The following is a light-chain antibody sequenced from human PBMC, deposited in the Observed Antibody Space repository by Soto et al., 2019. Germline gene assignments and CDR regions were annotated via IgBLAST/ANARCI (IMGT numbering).Light chain of an antibody. J-gene: IGKJ1*01. Sequence: EIVMTQSPATLSGSPGERATLSCRASQSVSTNLAWYQQKPGRAPRLLIYGASTRATSIPARFSGSGSGTEFTLTISSLLSDDFAVYYCQQYTNRPPWTFGQGTKV. CDR2: GAS. V-gene: IGKV3-15*01. CDR3: QQYTNRPPWT. CDR1: QSVSTN.